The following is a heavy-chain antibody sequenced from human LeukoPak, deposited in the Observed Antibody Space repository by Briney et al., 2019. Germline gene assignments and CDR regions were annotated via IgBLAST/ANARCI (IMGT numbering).Heavy chain of an antibody. CDR1: GFTFGNYG. Sequence: GGSLRLSCAVSGFTFGNYGMHWVRQAPGKGLEWVALISYDGSSEYYAGSVKGRFTISRDNSKITVYLQMNSLKAEDTAVYYCARDGMIWGQGTMVTVSS. CDR3: ARDGMI. V-gene: IGHV3-30*03. J-gene: IGHJ3*02. CDR2: ISYDGSSE.